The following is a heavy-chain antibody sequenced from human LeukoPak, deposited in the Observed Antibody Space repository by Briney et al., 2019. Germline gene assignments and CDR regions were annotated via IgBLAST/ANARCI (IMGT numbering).Heavy chain of an antibody. CDR2: ISSSSSYI. CDR3: ATYYDFWSGYRPSYYYYMDV. V-gene: IGHV3-21*01. J-gene: IGHJ6*03. D-gene: IGHD3-3*01. CDR1: GFTFSSYS. Sequence: GGSLRLSCAASGFTFSSYSMNWVRQAPGKGLEWVSSISSSSSYIYYADSVKGRFTISRDNAKNSLYLQMNSLRAEDTAVYYCATYYDFWSGYRPSYYYYMDVWGKGTTVTVSS.